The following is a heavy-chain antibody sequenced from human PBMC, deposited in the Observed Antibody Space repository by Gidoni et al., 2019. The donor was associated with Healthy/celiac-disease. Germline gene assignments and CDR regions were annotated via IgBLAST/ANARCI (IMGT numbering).Heavy chain of an antibody. Sequence: VQLLQSGAQVKQPGASVKVSRQASAYPCTRFAIHWVGQAPVPRLEWMGWINAGNGNTKYSQKCQGRVTITRDTSASTAYMELSSLRSEDTAVYYCARDEGEYCSSTSCYERYYYYMDVWGKGTTVTVSS. V-gene: IGHV1-3*01. CDR1: AYPCTRFA. D-gene: IGHD2-2*01. CDR3: ARDEGEYCSSTSCYERYYYYMDV. J-gene: IGHJ6*03. CDR2: INAGNGNT.